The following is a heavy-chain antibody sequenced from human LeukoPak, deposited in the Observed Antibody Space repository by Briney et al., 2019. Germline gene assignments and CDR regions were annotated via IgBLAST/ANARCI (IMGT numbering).Heavy chain of an antibody. CDR1: GYSFTNYY. CDR3: ARTRGYYFDY. CDR2: INPSGGST. Sequence: GSVKVSCKASGYSFTNYYMHWVRQAPGQGLEWMTMINPSGGSTTYAQNFQDRVTVTRDMSTSTVYTELSSLTSGDTAVYYCARTRGYYFDYWGQGTLVTVSS. J-gene: IGHJ4*02. V-gene: IGHV1-46*01.